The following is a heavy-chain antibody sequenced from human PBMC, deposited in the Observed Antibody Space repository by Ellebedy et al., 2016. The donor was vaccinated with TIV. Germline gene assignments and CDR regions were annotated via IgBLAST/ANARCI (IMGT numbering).Heavy chain of an antibody. Sequence: GGSLRLSCAASGFPFTTYSMSWVRQAPGKGLEWISYVSHSSITIEYADSVKGRFTVSRDNSKNSLYLQMNSLRVEDTALYYCARDMGWGNERINDAFDIWGQGTTVTVSS. D-gene: IGHD7-27*01. V-gene: IGHV3-48*04. CDR2: VSHSSITI. CDR1: GFPFTTYS. CDR3: ARDMGWGNERINDAFDI. J-gene: IGHJ3*02.